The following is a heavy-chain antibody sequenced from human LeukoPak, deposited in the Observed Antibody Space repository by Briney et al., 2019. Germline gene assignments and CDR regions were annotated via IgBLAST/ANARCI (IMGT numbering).Heavy chain of an antibody. Sequence: GGCLRVSCAASGFTFSDYDMHWGRQAPGKGVEWVSAIGTAGDTYYTGSVKGRFTISRENAKNSLYLKMNSLRAGDTAVYYCARVAKERVGGVYYFDYWGQGTLVTVSS. V-gene: IGHV3-13*01. D-gene: IGHD1-1*01. CDR1: GFTFSDYD. J-gene: IGHJ4*02. CDR2: IGTAGDT. CDR3: ARVAKERVGGVYYFDY.